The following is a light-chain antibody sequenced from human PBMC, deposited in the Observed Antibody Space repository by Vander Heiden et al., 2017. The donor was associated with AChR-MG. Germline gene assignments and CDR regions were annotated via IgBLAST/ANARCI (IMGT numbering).Light chain of an antibody. J-gene: IGLJ2*01. CDR2: EDN. V-gene: IGLV6-57*03. CDR1: SSSIASIY. CDR3: QSYDNNNHGVV. Sequence: NFMLTQPHSVSQSPGKTVNISCNRSSSSIASIYVQWYQQRPGSAPTTVIYEDNQRPSGVPDRFSGSIDSSSNSASLTISGLRTEDEADYYCQSYDNNNHGVVFGGGTKLTVL.